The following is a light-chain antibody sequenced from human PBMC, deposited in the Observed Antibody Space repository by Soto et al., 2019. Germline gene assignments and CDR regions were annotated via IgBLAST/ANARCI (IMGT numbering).Light chain of an antibody. CDR2: GAS. J-gene: IGKJ4*01. V-gene: IGKV3D-15*01. CDR1: QSVSSN. Sequence: EIVMTQSPATLSVSPGERATLSCRASQSVSSNLAWYQQKPGQAPRLLIYGASTRATDIPARFSGSGSGTEFTLTISSLQSEDFAVYHCQQYDSWPLTFGGGTKVDI. CDR3: QQYDSWPLT.